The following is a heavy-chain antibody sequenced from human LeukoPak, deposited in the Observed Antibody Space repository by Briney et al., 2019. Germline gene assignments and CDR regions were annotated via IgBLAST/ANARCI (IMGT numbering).Heavy chain of an antibody. CDR1: GLTFSTYA. V-gene: IGHV3-30*04. D-gene: IGHD3-16*01. CDR2: ISYDGTNQ. J-gene: IGHJ6*02. CDR3: ARDSYGMDV. Sequence: GGSLRLSCCAASGLTFSTYAMHWVRQAPGKGLEWVAVISYDGTNQYYADSVKGRSTISRDNSKNTLYLQMNSLRAEDTAVYYCARDSYGMDVWGQGTPVTVSS.